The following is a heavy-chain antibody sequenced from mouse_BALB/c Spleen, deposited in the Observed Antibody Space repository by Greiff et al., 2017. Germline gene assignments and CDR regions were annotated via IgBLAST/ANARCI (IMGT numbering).Heavy chain of an antibody. V-gene: IGHV1-69*02. CDR3: ARPTASWFAY. Sequence: GQLQQPGAELVKPGASVKLSCKASGYTFTSYWMHWVKQRPGQGLEWIGEIDPSDSYTNYNQKFKGKATLTVDKSSSTAYMQLSSLTSEDSAVYYCARPTASWFAYWGQGTLVTVSA. D-gene: IGHD1-2*01. J-gene: IGHJ3*01. CDR1: GYTFTSYW. CDR2: IDPSDSYT.